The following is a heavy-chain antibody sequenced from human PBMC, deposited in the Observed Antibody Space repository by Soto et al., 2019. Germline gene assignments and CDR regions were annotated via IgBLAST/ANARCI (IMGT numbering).Heavy chain of an antibody. D-gene: IGHD4-17*01. Sequence: EVQLVESGGGLVQPGGSLRLSCAASGFTFSSFWMSWVRQAPGKGLEWVANIKEDGSEKYYVDSVMGRFTISRDNAKNSLYLQMNSLRAEDTAMYYCTRDYGGLWGQGTLVTVSS. CDR3: TRDYGGL. V-gene: IGHV3-7*01. CDR1: GFTFSSFW. J-gene: IGHJ4*02. CDR2: IKEDGSEK.